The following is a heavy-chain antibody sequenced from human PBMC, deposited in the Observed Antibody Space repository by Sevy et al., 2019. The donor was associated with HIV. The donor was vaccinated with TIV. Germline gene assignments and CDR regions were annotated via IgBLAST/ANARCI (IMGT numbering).Heavy chain of an antibody. CDR2: INPNSGGT. D-gene: IGHD6-13*01. J-gene: IGHJ3*02. Sequence: ASLKVSCKASGYTFTGYYMHWVRQAPGQGLEWMGWINPNSGGTNYAQKFQGRVTMTRDTSISTAYMELSRLRSDDTAVYYCARDQVAAAPQYAFDIWGQGTMVTVSS. CDR1: GYTFTGYY. V-gene: IGHV1-2*02. CDR3: ARDQVAAAPQYAFDI.